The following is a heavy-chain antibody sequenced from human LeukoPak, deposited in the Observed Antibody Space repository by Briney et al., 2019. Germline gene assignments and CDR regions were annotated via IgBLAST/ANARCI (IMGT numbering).Heavy chain of an antibody. D-gene: IGHD6-25*01. CDR1: GGSISSGAYY. V-gene: IGHV4-31*03. Sequence: SETLSLTCTVSGGSISSGAYYWGWIRQHPGEGLEWIGYIYYGGNTYYNASLYSRLTISVDTSKNQFSLKLSSVTAADTAVYYCARGLIGAAVYHDSLGHVNLFNVSS. J-gene: IGHJ5*01. CDR3: ARGLIGAAVYHDS. CDR2: IYYGGNT.